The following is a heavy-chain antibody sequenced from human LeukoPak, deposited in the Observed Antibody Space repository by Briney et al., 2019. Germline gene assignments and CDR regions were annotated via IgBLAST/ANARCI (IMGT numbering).Heavy chain of an antibody. Sequence: GGSLRLSCAASGFTFSSYSMNWVRQAPGKGLEWVSSISSSGSYIYYADSVKGRFTISRDNAKNSLYLQMNSLRAEDTAVYYCAIFGVELFPFDYWGQGTLVTVSS. CDR2: ISSSGSYI. V-gene: IGHV3-21*01. J-gene: IGHJ4*02. CDR3: AIFGVELFPFDY. D-gene: IGHD3-3*01. CDR1: GFTFSSYS.